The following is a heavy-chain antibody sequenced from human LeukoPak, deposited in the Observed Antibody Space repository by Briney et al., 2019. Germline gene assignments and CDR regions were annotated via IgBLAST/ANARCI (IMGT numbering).Heavy chain of an antibody. J-gene: IGHJ4*02. Sequence: SETLSLTCTVSGYSISSGYYWGWIRQPPGKGLEWIGSIYHSGSTYYAPSLKSRVTISVDTSKNQFSLKMSSVTAGDTAVYYCARDRVTMIVVVIFDYWGQGTLVTVSS. D-gene: IGHD3-22*01. CDR1: GYSISSGYY. CDR3: ARDRVTMIVVVIFDY. CDR2: IYHSGST. V-gene: IGHV4-38-2*02.